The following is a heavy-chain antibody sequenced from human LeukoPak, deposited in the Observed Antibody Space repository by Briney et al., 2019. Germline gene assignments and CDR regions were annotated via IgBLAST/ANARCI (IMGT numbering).Heavy chain of an antibody. CDR2: ISYDGSNK. CDR3: AKDHPPRGGALDY. D-gene: IGHD3-16*01. J-gene: IGHJ4*02. Sequence: GRSLRLSCAASGFTFSSYAMHWVRQAPGKGLEWVAVISYDGSNKYYADSMKGRFTISRDNSKNTLYLQMNSLRAEDTAVYYCAKDHPPRGGALDYWGQGTLVTVSS. V-gene: IGHV3-30*04. CDR1: GFTFSSYA.